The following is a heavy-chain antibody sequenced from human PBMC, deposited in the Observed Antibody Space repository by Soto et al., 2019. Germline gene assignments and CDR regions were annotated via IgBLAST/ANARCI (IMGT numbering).Heavy chain of an antibody. D-gene: IGHD5-18*01. CDR3: AKDGGYSYGYSPRYYYGMDV. Sequence: AGXSLRLSCAASGFTFSSYALSWFRQAPVNGLEWVSAISGSGGSTYYADSVKGRFTISRDNSKNTLYLQMNSLRAEDTAVYYCAKDGGYSYGYSPRYYYGMDVWGQGTTVTVSS. CDR2: ISGSGGST. V-gene: IGHV3-23*01. CDR1: GFTFSSYA. J-gene: IGHJ6*02.